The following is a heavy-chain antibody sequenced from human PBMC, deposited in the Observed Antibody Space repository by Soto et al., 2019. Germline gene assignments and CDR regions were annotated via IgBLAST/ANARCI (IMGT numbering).Heavy chain of an antibody. J-gene: IGHJ4*02. Sequence: EVQLVESGGGLVQPGGSLRLSCAVSEFTFSTYWMTWVRQAPGKGLEWVANIKQDGSEKNYLESMRGRFTISSDNAKKSLYLEMNSLRAEDTAVYYWAGGGGWESASWGQGTLVTVS. D-gene: IGHD6-19*01. CDR2: IKQDGSEK. V-gene: IGHV3-7*05. CDR1: EFTFSTYW. CDR3: AGGGGWESAS.